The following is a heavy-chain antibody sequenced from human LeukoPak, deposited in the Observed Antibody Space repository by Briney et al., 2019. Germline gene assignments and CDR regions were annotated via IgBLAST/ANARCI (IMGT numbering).Heavy chain of an antibody. D-gene: IGHD3-16*01. J-gene: IGHJ6*03. V-gene: IGHV4-31*03. CDR1: GGSISSGGYY. CDR3: ARGGGNPARSYYYMDV. CDR2: IYYSGST. Sequence: SETLSLTCTVSGGSISSGGYYWSWIRQHPGKGLEWIGYIYYSGSTYYNPSLKSRVTISVDTPKNQFSLKLSSVTAADTAVYYCARGGGNPARSYYYMDVWGKGTTVTVSS.